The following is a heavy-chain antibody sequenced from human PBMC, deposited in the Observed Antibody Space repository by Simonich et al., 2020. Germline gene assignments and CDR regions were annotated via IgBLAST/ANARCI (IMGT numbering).Heavy chain of an antibody. CDR1: GYTFTSLC. CDR2: ISAYNGNT. CDR3: ARASRGTWWYYYFDY. J-gene: IGHJ4*02. D-gene: IGHD2-15*01. V-gene: IGHV1-18*01. Sequence: QVQLVQSGAEVQKPGASVKVSCKASGYTFTSLCISWGPQAPGQGLEWMEWISAYNGNTNYAQKLQGRVTMTTDTSTSTAYMELRSLRSDDTAVYYCARASRGTWWYYYFDYWGQGTLVTVSS.